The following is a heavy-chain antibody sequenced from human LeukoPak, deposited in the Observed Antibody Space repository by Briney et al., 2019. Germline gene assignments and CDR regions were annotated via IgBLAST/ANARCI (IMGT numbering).Heavy chain of an antibody. CDR3: ARGYCSGGSCYEDWFDP. D-gene: IGHD2-15*01. CDR1: GYSFTSYW. Sequence: GESLKISCKGSGYSFTSYWIGWVRQMPGKGLEWMGIIYPGDSDTRYSPSFQGQVTISAEKSISTAYLQWSSLKASDTAMYYCARGYCSGGSCYEDWFDPWGQGTLVTVSS. J-gene: IGHJ5*02. CDR2: IYPGDSDT. V-gene: IGHV5-51*01.